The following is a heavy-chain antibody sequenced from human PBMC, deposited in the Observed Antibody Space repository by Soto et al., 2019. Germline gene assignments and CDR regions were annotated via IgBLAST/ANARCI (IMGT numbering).Heavy chain of an antibody. CDR1: GVSISSGNW. D-gene: IGHD3-22*01. CDR2: VYNDGSA. J-gene: IGHJ5*02. V-gene: IGHV4-4*02. CDR3: AKDRGTMIVVVPRSWFDP. Sequence: SETLSLTCDVSGVSISSGNWWSWVRQPPGKGLEWIAEVYNDGSANYHPSLESRATISVDRSKNQFSLRLSSVTAEDTAVYYCAKDRGTMIVVVPRSWFDPWGQGTLVTVSS.